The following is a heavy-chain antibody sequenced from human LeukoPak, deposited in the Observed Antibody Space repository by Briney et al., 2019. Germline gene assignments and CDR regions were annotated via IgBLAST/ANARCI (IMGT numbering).Heavy chain of an antibody. CDR3: ARDSLYYYDSSGYYYIHHFDY. J-gene: IGHJ4*02. CDR2: ISSSSSTI. Sequence: GGSLRLSCAASGFTFSSYSMNWVRQAPGKGLEWVSYISSSSSTIYYADSVKGRFTISRDNAKNSLYLQMNSLRAEDTAVYYCARDSLYYYDSSGYYYIHHFDYWGQGTLVTVSS. CDR1: GFTFSSYS. D-gene: IGHD3-22*01. V-gene: IGHV3-48*01.